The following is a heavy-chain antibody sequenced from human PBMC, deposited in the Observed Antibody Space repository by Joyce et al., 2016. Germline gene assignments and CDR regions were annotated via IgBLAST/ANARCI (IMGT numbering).Heavy chain of an antibody. J-gene: IGHJ4*02. Sequence: EVQLVESGGGLVKPGESLRLSCTASGFIFSSYSMTWVRQAPVKGLECVSSISRDNTYIFHADSVKGRFTISRDNARNSLYLQMNSLRAEDTAVYYCARDVLTTVTKAYGYWGQGTLVAVSS. CDR2: ISRDNTYI. V-gene: IGHV3-21*01. D-gene: IGHD4-11*01. CDR3: ARDVLTTVTKAYGY. CDR1: GFIFSSYS.